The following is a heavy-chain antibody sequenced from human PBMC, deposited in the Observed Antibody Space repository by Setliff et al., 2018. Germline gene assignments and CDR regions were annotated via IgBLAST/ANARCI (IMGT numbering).Heavy chain of an antibody. CDR3: ARDPHPGSIAAAGSGY. CDR1: GYTFTSYG. D-gene: IGHD6-13*01. CDR2: ISAYNGNT. Sequence: ASVKVSCKASGYTFTSYGISWVRQAPGQGLEWMGWISAYNGNTNYAQRLQGXXXXTTXXXXXXXXXXXXXXXXDDTAVYYCARDPHPGSIAAAGSGYWGQGTLVTVSS. J-gene: IGHJ4*02. V-gene: IGHV1-18*01.